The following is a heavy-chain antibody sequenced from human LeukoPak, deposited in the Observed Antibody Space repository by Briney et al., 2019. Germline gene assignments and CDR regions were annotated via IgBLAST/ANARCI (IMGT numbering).Heavy chain of an antibody. CDR3: ARDPSGSSGYGRYFQH. Sequence: ASVKVSCKASGYTFTGYYMHWVRQAPGQGLEWMGWINPNSGGTNYAQKLQGRVTMTTDTSTSTAYMELRSLRSDDTAVYYCARDPSGSSGYGRYFQHWGQGTLVTVSS. J-gene: IGHJ1*01. V-gene: IGHV1-2*02. CDR1: GYTFTGYY. D-gene: IGHD6-25*01. CDR2: INPNSGGT.